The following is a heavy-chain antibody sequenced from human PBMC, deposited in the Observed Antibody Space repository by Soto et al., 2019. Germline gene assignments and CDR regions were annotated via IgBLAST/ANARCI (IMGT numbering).Heavy chain of an antibody. D-gene: IGHD3-10*01. J-gene: IGHJ4*02. V-gene: IGHV3-33*03. CDR1: GFTFTAHG. CDR3: ASARDGFGELRPLAF. CDR2: IWSDGSND. Sequence: QVQLVQSGGRVVQSGGSLRLSCAASGFTFTAHGFHWVRQAPGKGLEWLALIWSDGSNDYGADSVKGRFSISRDNSDNTLSRQMHSLTVEDTAVYYCASARDGFGELRPLAFWGRGTLVTV.